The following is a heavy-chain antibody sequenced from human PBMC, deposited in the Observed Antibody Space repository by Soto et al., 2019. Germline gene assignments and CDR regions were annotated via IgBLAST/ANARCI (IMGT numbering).Heavy chain of an antibody. J-gene: IGHJ4*02. CDR3: AKGRRGYSYGALDY. CDR2: IYSGGAT. CDR1: GLTVSTNY. V-gene: IGHV3-53*01. D-gene: IGHD5-18*01. Sequence: GWSLRLSCAASGLTVSTNYMSWVRQAPGRGLEWVSLIYSGGATYYADSVKGRFTISRDNSKNTLYLQMNSLRAEDTAVYYCAKGRRGYSYGALDYWGQGTMVTVSS.